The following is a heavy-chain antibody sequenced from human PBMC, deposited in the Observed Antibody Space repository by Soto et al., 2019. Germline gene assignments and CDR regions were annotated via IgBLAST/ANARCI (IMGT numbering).Heavy chain of an antibody. CDR1: GGSVNSDNYY. J-gene: IGHJ4*02. CDR2: INNSGTT. Sequence: QVQLQESGPGLVKPSETLSLTCNVSGGSVNSDNYYWTWVRQPPGKGLEWIGNINNSGTTNYNPSLQNRVTISIDTSKNQYALKLTSVTAADAALYYCARDIRGFSRALDYWGRGTPVTVSS. V-gene: IGHV4-61*01. D-gene: IGHD5-18*01. CDR3: ARDIRGFSRALDY.